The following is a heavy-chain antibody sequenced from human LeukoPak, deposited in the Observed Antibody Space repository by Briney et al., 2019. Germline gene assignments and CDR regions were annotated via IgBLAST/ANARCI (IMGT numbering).Heavy chain of an antibody. Sequence: GGSLRLSCAASGFTFSSYGVHWVRQAPGKGLEWVAVIWYDGSNKYYADSVKGRFTISRDNAKNSLYLQMNSLRAEDTAVYYCARDSTHIVVVGKSDAFDIWGQGTMVTVSS. CDR2: IWYDGSNK. D-gene: IGHD2-21*01. CDR3: ARDSTHIVVVGKSDAFDI. CDR1: GFTFSSYG. V-gene: IGHV3-33*01. J-gene: IGHJ3*02.